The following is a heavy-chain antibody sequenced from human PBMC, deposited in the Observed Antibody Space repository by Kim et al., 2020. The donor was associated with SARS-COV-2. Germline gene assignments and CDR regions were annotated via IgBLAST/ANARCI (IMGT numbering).Heavy chain of an antibody. Sequence: SPSFQGQVTISADKSISTAYLQWSSLKASDTAMYYCARRRLEGYGDYVDYWGQGTLVTVSS. D-gene: IGHD4-17*01. J-gene: IGHJ4*02. V-gene: IGHV5-51*01. CDR3: ARRRLEGYGDYVDY.